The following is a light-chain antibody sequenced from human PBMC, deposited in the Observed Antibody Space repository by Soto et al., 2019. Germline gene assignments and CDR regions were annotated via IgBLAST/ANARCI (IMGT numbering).Light chain of an antibody. Sequence: EIVMTQSPATLSVSPGERVTLSCRASRSVSSSLAWYQQKPGQAPRLRIYGASTRATGIPARFSGSGSGTEFTLTISSLQSEDFAVYYCQQYNNWPPFTFGPGTKVDIK. V-gene: IGKV3-15*01. J-gene: IGKJ3*01. CDR2: GAS. CDR3: QQYNNWPPFT. CDR1: RSVSSS.